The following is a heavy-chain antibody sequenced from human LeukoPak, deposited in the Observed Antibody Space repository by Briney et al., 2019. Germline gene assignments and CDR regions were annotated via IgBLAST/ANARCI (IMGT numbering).Heavy chain of an antibody. CDR1: GFTFSSYA. CDR2: ISGRGGST. V-gene: IGHV3-23*01. J-gene: IGHJ5*02. Sequence: GGSLRLSCAPSGFTFSSYAMSWGPQAPGNRLESVSAISGRGGSTYYADSVKGRFTISRDNSKNTLYLQMNSLRAEDTAVYYCAKWGKDCSSTSCYGWFDPWGQGTLVTVSS. D-gene: IGHD2-2*01. CDR3: AKWGKDCSSTSCYGWFDP.